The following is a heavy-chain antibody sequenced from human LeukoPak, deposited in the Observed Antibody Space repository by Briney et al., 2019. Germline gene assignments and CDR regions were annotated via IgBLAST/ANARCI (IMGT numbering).Heavy chain of an antibody. Sequence: GGSLRLSCAASGFTFSIYAMSWVRQAPGKGLEWVSAISGSGGSTYYADSVKGRFTISRDNSKNTLYLQMNSLRAEDTAVYYCAGGPDQLLSYYYGMDVWGQGTTVTVSS. CDR1: GFTFSIYA. CDR3: AGGPDQLLSYYYGMDV. V-gene: IGHV3-23*01. CDR2: ISGSGGST. D-gene: IGHD2-2*01. J-gene: IGHJ6*02.